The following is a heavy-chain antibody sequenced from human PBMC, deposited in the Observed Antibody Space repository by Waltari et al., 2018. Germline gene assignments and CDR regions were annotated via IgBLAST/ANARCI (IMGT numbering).Heavy chain of an antibody. J-gene: IGHJ5*02. Sequence: EVQLVESGGGLVQPGGSVRLSCAASGFTFNSYWMHWVRQAPGRGLVWVSRINRDGSNRRYADPVKGRFTISRDNAKNTLYLQMNSLRAEDTAVYYCARDLSVWSGYYGGWFDPWGQGTLVTVSS. V-gene: IGHV3-74*01. CDR2: INRDGSNR. CDR3: ARDLSVWSGYYGGWFDP. D-gene: IGHD3-3*01. CDR1: GFTFNSYW.